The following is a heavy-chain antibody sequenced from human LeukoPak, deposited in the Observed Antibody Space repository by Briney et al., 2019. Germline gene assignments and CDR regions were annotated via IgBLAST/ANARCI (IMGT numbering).Heavy chain of an antibody. Sequence: PSETLSLTCTVSGGSISSSSYYWGWIRQPPGKGLEWIGSICYSGSTYYNPSLKSRVTISVDTSKNQFSLKLSSVTAADTAVYYCARHDGLFDYWGQGTLVTVSS. CDR2: ICYSGST. J-gene: IGHJ4*02. CDR1: GGSISSSSYY. V-gene: IGHV4-39*01. CDR3: ARHDGLFDY.